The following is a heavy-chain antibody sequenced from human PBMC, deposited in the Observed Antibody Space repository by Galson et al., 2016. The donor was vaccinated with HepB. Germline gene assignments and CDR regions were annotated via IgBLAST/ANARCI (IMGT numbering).Heavy chain of an antibody. CDR3: ARVGSLSCSGGSCYGPHYGIDV. CDR2: TWYDGSNK. V-gene: IGHV3-33*01. D-gene: IGHD2-15*01. Sequence: SLRLSCAASGFTFSSYGMHWVRQAPGKGLEWVAVTWYDGSNKYYADSVKGRFTISRDNSKNTLYLQMNSLRAEDTAVYYCARVGSLSCSGGSCYGPHYGIDVWGKGTTVTVSS. J-gene: IGHJ6*04. CDR1: GFTFSSYG.